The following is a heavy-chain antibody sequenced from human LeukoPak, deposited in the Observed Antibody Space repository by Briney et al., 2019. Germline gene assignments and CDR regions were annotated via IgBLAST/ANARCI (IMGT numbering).Heavy chain of an antibody. J-gene: IGHJ6*03. CDR3: ARQVSVYYYYYIDV. CDR1: GGSISSSGYY. CDR2: IYYSDTT. D-gene: IGHD5/OR15-5a*01. Sequence: SETLSLTCTVSGGSISSSGYYWDWVRQPPGKGLEWIGSIYYSDTTYYNPSLRSRATISVDTSKSQFSLNLRSVTAADTAVYYCARQVSVYYYYYIDVWGRGTAVTVSS. V-gene: IGHV4-39*01.